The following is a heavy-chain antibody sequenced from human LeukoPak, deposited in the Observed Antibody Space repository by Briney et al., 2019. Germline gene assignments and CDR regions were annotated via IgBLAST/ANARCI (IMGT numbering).Heavy chain of an antibody. CDR1: GFSVSTNY. CDR2: IYSAGST. V-gene: IGHV3-53*01. Sequence: GGSLRLSCAASGFSVSTNYMSWVRQAPGKGLEWVSVIYSAGSTYYADSVKGRFTISRDNSKNTLYLQMNSLRAEDTAVYYCARRNAMDVWGQGTTVIVFS. CDR3: ARRNAMDV. J-gene: IGHJ6*02.